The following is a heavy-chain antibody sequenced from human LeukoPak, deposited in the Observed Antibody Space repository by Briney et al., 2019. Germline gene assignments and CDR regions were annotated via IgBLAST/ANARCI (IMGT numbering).Heavy chain of an antibody. D-gene: IGHD3-9*01. V-gene: IGHV1-2*02. J-gene: IGHJ4*02. CDR1: GYTFTGYY. CDR2: INPNSGGT. Sequence: ASVKVSCKASGYTFTGYYMHWVRQAPGQGLEWMGWINPNSGGTNYAQKFQGRVTVTRDTSISTAYMELSRLRSDDTAVYYCARPYYDILTGYPNWGQGTLVTVSS. CDR3: ARPYYDILTGYPN.